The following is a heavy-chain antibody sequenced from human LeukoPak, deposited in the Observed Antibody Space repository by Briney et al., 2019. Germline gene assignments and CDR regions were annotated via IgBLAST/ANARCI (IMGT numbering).Heavy chain of an antibody. J-gene: IGHJ4*02. CDR2: ISGSATVI. CDR1: GFTFSSYE. CDR3: VREGVGYSYGYAY. V-gene: IGHV3-48*03. Sequence: GGSLRLSCAASGFTFSSYELNWVRQAPGKGLEWVSYISGSATVIYYADSVEGRFTISRDNTKNSLFLQLSRLRAEDTAVYYCVREGVGYSYGYAYWGQGTLVTVSS. D-gene: IGHD5-18*01.